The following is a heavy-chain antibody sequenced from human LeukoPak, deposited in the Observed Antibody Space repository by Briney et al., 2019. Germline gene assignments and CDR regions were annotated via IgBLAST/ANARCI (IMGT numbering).Heavy chain of an antibody. CDR2: IIPIFGTA. D-gene: IGHD2-2*01. CDR1: GGTFSSYV. V-gene: IGHV1-69*13. J-gene: IGHJ3*02. Sequence: SVKVSCKASGGTFSSYVISWVRQAPGQGLEWMGGIIPIFGTANYAQKFQGRVTITADESTSTAYMELSSLRSEDTAVYYCARGLPNLGYCSSTSCPGAFDIWGQGTMVTVSS. CDR3: ARGLPNLGYCSSTSCPGAFDI.